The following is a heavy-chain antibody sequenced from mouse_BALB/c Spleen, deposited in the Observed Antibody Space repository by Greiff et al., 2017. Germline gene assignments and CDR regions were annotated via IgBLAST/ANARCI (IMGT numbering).Heavy chain of an antibody. J-gene: IGHJ3*01. Sequence: EVMLVESGGGLVKPGGSLKLSCAASGFTFSSYAMSWVRQTPEKRLEWVASISSGGSTYYPDSVKGRFTTSRDNARNILYLQMSSLRSEDTAMYYCAIRRDYYGSSYVSFAYWGQGTLVTVSA. CDR1: GFTFSSYA. CDR3: AIRRDYYGSSYVSFAY. D-gene: IGHD1-1*01. CDR2: ISSGGST. V-gene: IGHV5-6-5*01.